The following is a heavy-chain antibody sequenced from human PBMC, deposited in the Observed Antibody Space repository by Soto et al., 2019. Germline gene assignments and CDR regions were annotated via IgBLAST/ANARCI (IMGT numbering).Heavy chain of an antibody. J-gene: IGHJ6*02. D-gene: IGHD3-9*01. CDR3: AREMGLRYFDWLLYSTYYYYGMDV. V-gene: IGHV1-69*13. CDR2: IIPIFGTA. CDR1: GGTFSSYA. Sequence: GASVKVSCKASGGTFSSYAISWVRQAPGQGLEWMGGIIPIFGTANYAQKFQGRVTITADESTSTAYMELSSLRSEDTAVYYCAREMGLRYFDWLLYSTYYYYGMDVWGQGTTVTVSS.